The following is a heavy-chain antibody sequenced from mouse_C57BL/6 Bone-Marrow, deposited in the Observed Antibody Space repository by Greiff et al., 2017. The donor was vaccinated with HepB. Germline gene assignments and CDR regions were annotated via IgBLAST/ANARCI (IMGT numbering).Heavy chain of an antibody. D-gene: IGHD2-4*01. J-gene: IGHJ3*01. Sequence: EVKVEESGGGLVQPGGSMKLSCVASGFTFSNYWMNWVRQSPEKGLEWVAQIRLKSDNYATHYAESVKGRFTISRDDSKSSVYLQMNNLRAEDTGIYYCTGVYDYDGAWFAYWGQGTLVTVSA. CDR2: IRLKSDNYAT. V-gene: IGHV6-3*01. CDR1: GFTFSNYW. CDR3: TGVYDYDGAWFAY.